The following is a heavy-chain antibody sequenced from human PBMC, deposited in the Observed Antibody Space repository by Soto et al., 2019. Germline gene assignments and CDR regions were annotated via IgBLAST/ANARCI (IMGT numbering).Heavy chain of an antibody. V-gene: IGHV3-30-3*01. D-gene: IGHD6-19*01. CDR2: ISYHGREI. CDR1: GFNFGSYA. J-gene: IGHJ4*01. Sequence: GVSLILSVAASGFNFGSYAFRWVLQAPGKGLEWLSVISYHGREIYYADSVKGRFTISRDNFKNTVYLQMNSLRSDGTALYYCARDPVAVTGSFIDLWGQGTLVTVSS. CDR3: ARDPVAVTGSFIDL.